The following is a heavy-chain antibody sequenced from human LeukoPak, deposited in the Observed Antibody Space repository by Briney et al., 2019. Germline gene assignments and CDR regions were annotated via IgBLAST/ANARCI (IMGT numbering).Heavy chain of an antibody. CDR1: GGSISSGGYY. V-gene: IGHV4-31*03. CDR2: IYYSGST. Sequence: SQTLSLTCTVSGGSISSGGYYWSWIRQHPGKGLEWIGYIYYSGSTYYNPSLKSRVTISVDTSKNQFSLKLSSVTAAGTAVYYCASSSSWYYLLYDYWGQGTLVTVSS. J-gene: IGHJ4*02. CDR3: ASSSSWYYLLYDY. D-gene: IGHD6-13*01.